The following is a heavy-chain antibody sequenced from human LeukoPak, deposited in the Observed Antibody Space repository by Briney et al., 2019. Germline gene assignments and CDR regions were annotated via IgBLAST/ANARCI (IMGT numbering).Heavy chain of an antibody. V-gene: IGHV1-2*02. J-gene: IGHJ4*02. D-gene: IGHD2-15*01. CDR1: GYTFTGYY. Sequence: ASVKVSCKASGYTFTGYYMHWVRQAPGQGLEWMGWINPNSGGTNYAQKFQGRVTMTRDTSISTAYMELSRLRSDDTAVYYCARVGYCSGGSCYSADYWGQRTLVTVSS. CDR3: ARVGYCSGGSCYSADY. CDR2: INPNSGGT.